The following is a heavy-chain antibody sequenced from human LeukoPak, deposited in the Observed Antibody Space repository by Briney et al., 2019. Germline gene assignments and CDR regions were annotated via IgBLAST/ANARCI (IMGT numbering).Heavy chain of an antibody. CDR3: SIAAATSDYYYYYMDV. J-gene: IGHJ6*03. V-gene: IGHV4-59*12. CDR2: IYYSGST. CDR1: GGSISNYY. Sequence: SETLSLTCTVSGGSISNYYWSWIRQPPGKGLEWIGHIYYSGSTNYNPSLKSRVTISVDTSKNQFSLKLSSVTAADTAVYYCSIAAATSDYYYYYMDVWGKGTTVTVSS. D-gene: IGHD6-13*01.